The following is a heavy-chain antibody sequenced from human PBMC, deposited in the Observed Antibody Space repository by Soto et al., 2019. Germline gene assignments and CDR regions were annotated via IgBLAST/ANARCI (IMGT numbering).Heavy chain of an antibody. CDR3: VKVLARGVGVPRFYFDS. D-gene: IGHD2-2*01. CDR1: GFTFSNSW. V-gene: IGHV3-74*01. Sequence: DVQLVESGGGLVQPGGSLRLYCAASGFTFSNSWMHWVRQVSGKGLEWVSRINADGTSTSYADSVKGRFTISRDNAKNTLYLHVNSLRAEDTAVYYCVKVLARGVGVPRFYFDSWGQGALVTVSS. J-gene: IGHJ4*02. CDR2: INADGTST.